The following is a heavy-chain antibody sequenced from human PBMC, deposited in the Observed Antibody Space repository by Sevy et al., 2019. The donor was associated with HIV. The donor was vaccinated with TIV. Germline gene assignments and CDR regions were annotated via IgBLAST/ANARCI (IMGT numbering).Heavy chain of an antibody. V-gene: IGHV5-51*07. Sequence: GGSLRLSCKGSGYSFTSYWIGWVHQMPGKGLEWMGIIYPGDSDTSYSPSFQGQVTISADKSISTAYLQWSSLKASDTATYYCARGSRISDYFDYWGQGTLVTVSS. J-gene: IGHJ4*02. CDR3: ARGSRISDYFDY. CDR1: GYSFTSYW. CDR2: IYPGDSDT. D-gene: IGHD2-2*01.